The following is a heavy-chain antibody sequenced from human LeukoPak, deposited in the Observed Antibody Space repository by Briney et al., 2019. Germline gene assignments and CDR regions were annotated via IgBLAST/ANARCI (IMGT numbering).Heavy chain of an antibody. V-gene: IGHV3-20*04. CDR3: ARAGPEPALRPFDY. CDR2: INWNGGST. J-gene: IGHJ4*02. Sequence: GSLRLSCAASGFTFDDYGMSWVRQAPGKGLEWVSGINWNGGSTGYADSVKGRFTISRDNAKNSLYLQMNSLRAEDTALYYCARAGPEPALRPFDYWGQGTLVTVSS. CDR1: GFTFDDYG.